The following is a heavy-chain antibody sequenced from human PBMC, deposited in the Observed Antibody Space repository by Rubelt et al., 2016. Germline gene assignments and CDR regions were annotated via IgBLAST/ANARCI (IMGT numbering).Heavy chain of an antibody. CDR1: GFSLSASGVG. CDR3: ARRVAYYDVLTGYSQYYFDY. D-gene: IGHD3-9*01. CDR2: IFWDDDN. V-gene: IGHV2-5*02. Sequence: QITLKASGPPLVKPTQTLTLTCTFSGFSLSASGVGVGWIRQPPGKALEWLALIFWDDDNRYRPSLKNRLTITKDTSKNLVVLAMTHMDPVETATYYCARRVAYYDVLTGYSQYYFDYWGQGTLVTVSS. J-gene: IGHJ4*02.